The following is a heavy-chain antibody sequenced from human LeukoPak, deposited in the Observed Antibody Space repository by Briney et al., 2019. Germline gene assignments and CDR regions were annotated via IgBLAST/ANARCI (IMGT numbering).Heavy chain of an antibody. CDR3: ATLKQWLADLGFDY. CDR1: GFTFSSYA. Sequence: GGSLRLSCAASGFTFSSYAMSWVRQAPGKGLEWVSAVSGSGDSTYYADSAKGRFTISRDSSRNTLYLQMNSLRAEDTAVYYCATLKQWLADLGFDYWGQGTLVTVPP. D-gene: IGHD6-19*01. CDR2: VSGSGDST. J-gene: IGHJ4*02. V-gene: IGHV3-23*01.